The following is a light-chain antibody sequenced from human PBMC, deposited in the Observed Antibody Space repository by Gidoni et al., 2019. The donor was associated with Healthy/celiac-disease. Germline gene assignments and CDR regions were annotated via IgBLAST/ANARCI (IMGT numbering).Light chain of an antibody. CDR1: SLPKQY. CDR3: QSADSSGTFWV. J-gene: IGLJ3*02. CDR2: KDS. Sequence: SYALTQPPSVLASPGQTARITCPGDSLPKQYAYWYQQKPGQAPVLVIYKDSERPSGIPERFAGSSSGTTVTLTIGGVQAEDEADYYCQSADSSGTFWVFGGGTKLTVL. V-gene: IGLV3-25*03.